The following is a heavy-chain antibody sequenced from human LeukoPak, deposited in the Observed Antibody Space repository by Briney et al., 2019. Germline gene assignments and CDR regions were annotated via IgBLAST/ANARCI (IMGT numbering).Heavy chain of an antibody. CDR3: AKVDDGDLLLLDV. D-gene: IGHD2-15*01. CDR1: GFTFSSYS. V-gene: IGHV3-21*04. CDR2: ISSSSSYI. Sequence: GGSLRLSCAASGFTFSSYSMNWVRQAPGKGLEWVSSISSSSSYIYYADSVKGRFTISRDNSKNTLFLQMNSLRGEDTAVYYCAKVDDGDLLLLDVWGQGTQVTVSA. J-gene: IGHJ4*02.